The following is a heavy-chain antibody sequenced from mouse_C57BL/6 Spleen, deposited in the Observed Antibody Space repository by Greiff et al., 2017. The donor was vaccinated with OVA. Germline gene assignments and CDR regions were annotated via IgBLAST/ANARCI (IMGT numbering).Heavy chain of an antibody. J-gene: IGHJ3*01. CDR2: IYPGDGDT. V-gene: IGHV1-82*01. D-gene: IGHD1-1*01. CDR1: GYAFSSSW. Sequence: VQLQESGPELVKPGASVKISCKASGYAFSSSWMNWVKQRPGKGLEWIGRIYPGDGDTNYNGKFKGKATLTADKSSSTAYMQISSLTSEDSAVYFCAIHYGSIPPWFAYWGQGTLVTVSA. CDR3: AIHYGSIPPWFAY.